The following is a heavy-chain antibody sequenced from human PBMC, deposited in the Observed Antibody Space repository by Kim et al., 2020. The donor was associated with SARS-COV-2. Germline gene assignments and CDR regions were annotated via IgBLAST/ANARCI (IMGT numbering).Heavy chain of an antibody. D-gene: IGHD3-3*01. CDR1: GGSISSSSYY. CDR2: IYYSGST. CDR3: ARLCRYYDFWSGYYGKFDY. J-gene: IGHJ4*02. V-gene: IGHV4-39*01. Sequence: SETLSLTCTVSGGSISSSSYYWGWIRQPPGKGLEWIGSIYYSGSTYYNPSLKSRVTISVDTSKNQFSLKLSSGTAADTAVYYCARLCRYYDFWSGYYGKFDYWGQGTLVTVSS.